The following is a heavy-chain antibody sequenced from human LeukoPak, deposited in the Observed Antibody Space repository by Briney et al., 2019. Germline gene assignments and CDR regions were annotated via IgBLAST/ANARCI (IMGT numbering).Heavy chain of an antibody. CDR1: GGSISSSSYY. D-gene: IGHD2-15*01. CDR3: ARPIKFDCSGGSCYGVPADAFDI. CDR2: IYYSGST. J-gene: IGHJ3*02. Sequence: SETLSLTCTVSGGSISSSSYYWGWIRQPPGKGLEWIGSIYYSGSTYYNPSLKSRVTISVDSSKNLFSLKLSSVPAADTAVYYLARPIKFDCSGGSCYGVPADAFDIWGQGTMVTVSS. V-gene: IGHV4-39*01.